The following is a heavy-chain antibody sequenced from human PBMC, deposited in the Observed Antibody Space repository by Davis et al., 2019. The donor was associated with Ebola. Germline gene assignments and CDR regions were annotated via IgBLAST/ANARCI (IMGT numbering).Heavy chain of an antibody. CDR3: TTDRTTVTPSMGY. V-gene: IGHV3-15*07. J-gene: IGHJ4*02. CDR2: IKSKTDGGTT. Sequence: GESLKISCAASGFTFSNAWMNWVRQAPGKGLEWVGRIKSKTDGGTTDYAAPVKGRFTISRDDSKNTLYLQMNSLKTEDTAVYYCTTDRTTVTPSMGYWGQGTLVTVSS. CDR1: GFTFSNAW. D-gene: IGHD4-17*01.